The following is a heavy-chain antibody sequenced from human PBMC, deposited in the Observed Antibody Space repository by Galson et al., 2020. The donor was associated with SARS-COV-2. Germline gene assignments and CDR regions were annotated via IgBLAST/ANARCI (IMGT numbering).Heavy chain of an antibody. J-gene: IGHJ4*02. CDR1: GGSFSGYY. CDR3: ARGRRDGYNYDY. CDR2: INHSGST. D-gene: IGHD5-12*01. Sequence: SETLSLTCAVYGGSFSGYYWSWIRQPPGKGLEWIGEINHSGSTNYNPSLKSRVTISVDTSKNQFSLKLSSVTAADTAVYYCARGRRDGYNYDYWGQGTLVTVSS. V-gene: IGHV4-34*01.